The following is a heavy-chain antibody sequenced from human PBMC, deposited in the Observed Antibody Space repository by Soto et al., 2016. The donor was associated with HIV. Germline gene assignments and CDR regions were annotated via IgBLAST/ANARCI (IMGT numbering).Heavy chain of an antibody. CDR3: ARLRDSCACFDY. D-gene: IGHD2-2*01. V-gene: IGHV4-31*02. J-gene: IGHJ4*02. CDR1: GDSIISGFNY. Sequence: VQLQESGLGLVQPSQTLSLNCTVSGDSIISGFNYWTWIRQHPGKGLELIGSIYYSGNTFYSPSLKSRVKIPLDKSQNQFSLQLRSVTAADTAIYYCARLRDSCACFDYVGPGTPWSPSP. CDR2: IYYSGNT.